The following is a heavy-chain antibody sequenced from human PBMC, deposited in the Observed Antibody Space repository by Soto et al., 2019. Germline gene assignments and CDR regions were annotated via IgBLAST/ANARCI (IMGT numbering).Heavy chain of an antibody. D-gene: IGHD3-9*01. J-gene: IGHJ6*02. V-gene: IGHV4-59*01. CDR1: GGSISSYY. Sequence: RSLTCTVSGGSISSYYWSWIRQPPGKGLEWIGYIYYSGSTNYNPSLKSRVTISEDTSKNQFSLKLSSVTAADTAVYYCARGSYDILTGYPSYYYYYGMDVWGQGTTVTVSS. CDR2: IYYSGST. CDR3: ARGSYDILTGYPSYYYYYGMDV.